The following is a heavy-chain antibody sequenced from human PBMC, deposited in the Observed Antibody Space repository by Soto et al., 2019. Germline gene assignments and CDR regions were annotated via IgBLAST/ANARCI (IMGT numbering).Heavy chain of an antibody. Sequence: PSETLSLTCTVSGGSISSSSYYWGWIRQPPGKGLEWIGSIYYSGSPSYNPSLKSRVTISVDTSKNQCSLKLSSVTAADTAVYYCARLDPLTIFGLVIMPYAFDIWGQVTMVTVSS. D-gene: IGHD3-9*01. J-gene: IGHJ3*02. CDR2: IYYSGSP. CDR3: ARLDPLTIFGLVIMPYAFDI. V-gene: IGHV4-39*01. CDR1: GGSISSSSYY.